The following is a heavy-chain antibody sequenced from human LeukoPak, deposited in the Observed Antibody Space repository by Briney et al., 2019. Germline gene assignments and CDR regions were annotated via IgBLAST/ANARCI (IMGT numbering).Heavy chain of an antibody. CDR2: IYYSGST. D-gene: IGHD3-22*01. V-gene: IGHV4-59*08. J-gene: IGHJ4*02. CDR3: ARLEYYYDSSGPPGGDFDY. CDR1: GGSISSYY. Sequence: SETLSLTCTVSGGSISSYYWSWIRQPPGKGLEWIWDIYYSGSTNYNPSLKSRVTMSVDTSKNQFSLKLSSVTAADTAVYYCARLEYYYDSSGPPGGDFDYGGQGNLVTVSS.